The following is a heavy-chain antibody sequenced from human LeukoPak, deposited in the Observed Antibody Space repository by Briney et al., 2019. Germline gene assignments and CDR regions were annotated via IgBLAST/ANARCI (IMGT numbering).Heavy chain of an antibody. CDR1: GYTFTGYY. V-gene: IGHV1-2*02. CDR2: INPDSGGT. Sequence: ASVKVSCKASGYTFTGYYMHWVRQAPGQGLEWMGWINPDSGGTNFARKFQGRVTMTRDTSISTAYMELTRLRSDDTAVYYCARGRGTTVTIWYYYYYYMDVWGKGTTVTVSS. D-gene: IGHD4-17*01. CDR3: ARGRGTTVTIWYYYYYYMDV. J-gene: IGHJ6*03.